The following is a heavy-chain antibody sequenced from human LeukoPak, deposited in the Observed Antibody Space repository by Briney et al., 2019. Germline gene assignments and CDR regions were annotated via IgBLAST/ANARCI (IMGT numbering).Heavy chain of an antibody. CDR3: ARDHEDIVVVPAAADAFDI. Sequence: ASVKVSCKASGYTFTNFDINWVRQAPGQGLEWMGRIIPILGIANYAQKFQGRVTITADKSTSTAYMEPSSLRSEDTAVYYCARDHEDIVVVPAAADAFDIWGQGTMVTVSS. CDR1: GYTFTNFD. V-gene: IGHV1-69*04. D-gene: IGHD2-2*01. J-gene: IGHJ3*02. CDR2: IIPILGIA.